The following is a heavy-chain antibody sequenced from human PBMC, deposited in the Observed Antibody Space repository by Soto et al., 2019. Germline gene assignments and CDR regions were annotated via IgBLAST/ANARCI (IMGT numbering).Heavy chain of an antibody. CDR2: IYYSGST. Sequence: SETLSLTCTVSGGSISSGGYYWSWIRQHPGKGLEWIGYIYYSGSTYYNPSLKSRVTISVDTSKNQFSLKLSSVTAADTAVYYCAKYIVATISDAFHISGQATIVSVSS. J-gene: IGHJ3*02. V-gene: IGHV4-31*03. CDR3: AKYIVATISDAFHI. CDR1: GGSISSGGYY. D-gene: IGHD5-12*01.